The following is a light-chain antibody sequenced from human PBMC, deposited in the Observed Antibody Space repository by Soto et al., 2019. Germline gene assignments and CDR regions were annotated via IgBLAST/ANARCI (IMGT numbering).Light chain of an antibody. CDR1: QGISNY. CDR3: QKYKSAPMYT. Sequence: DIQMTQSPSSLSASVGDRVTITCRASQGISNYLAWYQQKPGKVPKLLIYAASTLQSGVPSRLSGSGSGTDFTLTISSLQPEDVATYYCQKYKSAPMYTFGQGTKLEIK. J-gene: IGKJ2*01. V-gene: IGKV1-27*01. CDR2: AAS.